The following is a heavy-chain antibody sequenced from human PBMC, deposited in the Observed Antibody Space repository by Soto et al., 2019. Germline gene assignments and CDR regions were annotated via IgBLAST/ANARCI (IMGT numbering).Heavy chain of an antibody. D-gene: IGHD3-3*01. CDR2: INPNSGGT. J-gene: IGHJ5*02. CDR1: GYTSTGYY. V-gene: IGHV1-2*02. CDR3: ARELQYYDFWSGYSELNWFDP. Sequence: SVKVSCKASGYTSTGYYMHWVRQAPGQGLEWMGWINPNSGGTNYAQKFQGRVTMTRDTSISTAYMELSRLRSDDTAVYYCARELQYYDFWSGYSELNWFDPWGQGTLVTVSS.